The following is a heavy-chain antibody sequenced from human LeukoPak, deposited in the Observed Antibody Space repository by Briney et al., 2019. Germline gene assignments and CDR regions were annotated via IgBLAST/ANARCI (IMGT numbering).Heavy chain of an antibody. CDR3: ARGPGYYDSSGYYIH. CDR2: IIPIIRTA. V-gene: IGHV1-69*05. CDR1: GGTFSSSA. D-gene: IGHD3-22*01. J-gene: IGHJ4*02. Sequence: SVKVSCKDSGGTFSSSAIRWVRQAAGQGREWMGMIIPIIRTATYPQKCQGRVTITTDESTSTAYMELSSLRSEDTAVYYCARGPGYYDSSGYYIHWGQGTLVTVSS.